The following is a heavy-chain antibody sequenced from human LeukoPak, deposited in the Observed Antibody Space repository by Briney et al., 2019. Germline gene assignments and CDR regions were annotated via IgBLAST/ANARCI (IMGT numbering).Heavy chain of an antibody. Sequence: SETLSLTCTVSGGSISSGDYYWSWIRQPPGKGLEWIGYIYYSGSTYYNPSLKSRVTISVDTSKNQFSLKLSSVTAADTAVYYCARDLLYGGDPSGMDVWGQGTTVTVSS. CDR3: ARDLLYGGDPSGMDV. CDR2: IYYSGST. CDR1: GGSISSGDYY. D-gene: IGHD4-23*01. V-gene: IGHV4-30-4*01. J-gene: IGHJ6*02.